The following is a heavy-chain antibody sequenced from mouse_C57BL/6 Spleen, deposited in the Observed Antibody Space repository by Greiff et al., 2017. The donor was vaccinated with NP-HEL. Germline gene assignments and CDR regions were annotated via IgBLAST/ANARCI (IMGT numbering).Heavy chain of an antibody. D-gene: IGHD2-4*01. V-gene: IGHV5-4*01. CDR2: ISDGGSYT. Sequence: EVNVVESGGGLVKPGGSLKLSCAASGFTFSSYAMSWVRQTPEKRLEWVATISDGGSYTYYPDNVKGRFTISRDNAKNNLYLQMSHLKSEDTAMYYCARERDDYDRRAWFAYWGQGTLVTVSA. CDR1: GFTFSSYA. CDR3: ARERDDYDRRAWFAY. J-gene: IGHJ3*01.